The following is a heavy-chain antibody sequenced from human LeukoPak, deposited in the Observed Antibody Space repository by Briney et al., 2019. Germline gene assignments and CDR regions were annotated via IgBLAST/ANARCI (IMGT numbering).Heavy chain of an antibody. V-gene: IGHV5-51*01. D-gene: IGHD6-19*01. Sequence: GESLKISCKGSGXTFTSYWIGWVRQMPGKGLEWMGIIYPGDSDTRYSPSFQGQVTISADKSITTAHLQWNSLKASDTAMYYCARQRYDNGWYYFDYWGQGTLVTVSS. CDR3: ARQRYDNGWYYFDY. CDR1: GXTFTSYW. CDR2: IYPGDSDT. J-gene: IGHJ4*02.